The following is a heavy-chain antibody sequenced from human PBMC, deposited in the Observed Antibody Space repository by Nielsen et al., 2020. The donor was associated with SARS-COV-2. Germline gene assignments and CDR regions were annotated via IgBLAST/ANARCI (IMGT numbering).Heavy chain of an antibody. CDR1: GFTFSRFG. V-gene: IGHV3-30*18. Sequence: GGSLRLSCSASGFTFSRFGMLWVRQAPGKGLEWVALISYDGSDQYYEDSLKGRFTISRDNSKNIVYLQMNSLRAEDTAVYYCAKDGAYYGVRGVVHFGYWGRGTLVTVSS. D-gene: IGHD3-10*01. J-gene: IGHJ4*02. CDR2: ISYDGSDQ. CDR3: AKDGAYYGVRGVVHFGY.